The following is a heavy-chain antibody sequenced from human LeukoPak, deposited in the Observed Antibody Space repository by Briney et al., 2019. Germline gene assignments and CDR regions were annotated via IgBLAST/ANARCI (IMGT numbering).Heavy chain of an antibody. J-gene: IGHJ3*02. Sequence: GASVTVSCKASVYTFTSYDINWVRQATGQGREGMGWMNPNSGNTGYAQKAQGRVTMTTDTSTSTAYMELRSLRSDDTAVYFCARDSARGYSYGYNAFDIWGQGTMVTVSS. CDR3: ARDSARGYSYGYNAFDI. CDR2: MNPNSGNT. D-gene: IGHD5-18*01. CDR1: VYTFTSYD. V-gene: IGHV1-8*02.